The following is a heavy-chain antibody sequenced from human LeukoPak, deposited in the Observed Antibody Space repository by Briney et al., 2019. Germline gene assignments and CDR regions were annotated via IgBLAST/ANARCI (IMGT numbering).Heavy chain of an antibody. Sequence: SETLSLTCAVYGGSFSGYYWSWIRQPPGKGLEWIGEINHSGSTNYIPSLKSRVTISVDTSKNQFSLKLSSVTAADTAVYCCARGANYYDSSGLDYWGQGTLVTVSS. CDR2: INHSGST. CDR3: ARGANYYDSSGLDY. V-gene: IGHV4-34*01. CDR1: GGSFSGYY. D-gene: IGHD3-22*01. J-gene: IGHJ4*02.